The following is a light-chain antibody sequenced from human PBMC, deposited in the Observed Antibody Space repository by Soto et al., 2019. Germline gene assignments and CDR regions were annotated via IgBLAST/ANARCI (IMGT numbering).Light chain of an antibody. J-gene: IGKJ2*01. CDR1: QSVGTRY. V-gene: IGKV3-20*01. CDR2: SVS. CDR3: QHYGGSSYT. Sequence: EIVLTQSPGTLSLSPGERATLSCRASQSVGTRYLTWYQQKPGQAPRLLIHSVSTRSSGIPDRFSGSGSGTDFTLTISRLEPEDFAVYYCQHYGGSSYTFGQGTKVESK.